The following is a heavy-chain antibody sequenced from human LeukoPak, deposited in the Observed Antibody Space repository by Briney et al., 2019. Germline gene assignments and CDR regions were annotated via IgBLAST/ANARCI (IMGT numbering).Heavy chain of an antibody. CDR3: ARVVDTHFDY. Sequence: GTLRLSSAPSGFTFSSYWMHWVRQAPGKGLVWVSRIKSDGSTTTYADSVKGRFTISRDNAKNTLYLQMNSLRAEDTAVYYCARVVDTHFDYWGQGTLVTVSS. CDR1: GFTFSSYW. J-gene: IGHJ4*02. CDR2: IKSDGSTT. D-gene: IGHD5-18*01. V-gene: IGHV3-74*01.